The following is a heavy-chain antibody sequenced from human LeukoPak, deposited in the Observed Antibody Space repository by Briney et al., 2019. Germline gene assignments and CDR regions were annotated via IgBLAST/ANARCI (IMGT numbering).Heavy chain of an antibody. V-gene: IGHV3-11*01. J-gene: IGHJ4*02. CDR2: ISSSAFTI. D-gene: IGHD3-16*02. CDR3: ARGYTEPDY. CDR1: GFTFTDYY. Sequence: GGSLRLSCTASGFTFTDYYMSWIRQAPGKGLEWVSYISSSAFTIHYADSVKGRFTVSRDNAKNSLYLQMNSLRAEETAVDYCARGYTEPDYWGQGTLVTVSS.